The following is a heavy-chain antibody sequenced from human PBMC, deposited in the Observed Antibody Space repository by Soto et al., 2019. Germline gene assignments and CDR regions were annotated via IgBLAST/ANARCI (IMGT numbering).Heavy chain of an antibody. CDR2: ISYDGSNK. D-gene: IGHD3-10*01. Sequence: VQLVESGGGVVQPGRSLRLSCAASGFTFSSYAMHWVRQAPGKGLEWVAVISYDGSNKYYADSVKGRFTISRDNSKNTLYLQMNSLRAEDTAVYYCATETGGYFDYWGQGTLVTVSS. V-gene: IGHV3-30-3*01. J-gene: IGHJ4*02. CDR3: ATETGGYFDY. CDR1: GFTFSSYA.